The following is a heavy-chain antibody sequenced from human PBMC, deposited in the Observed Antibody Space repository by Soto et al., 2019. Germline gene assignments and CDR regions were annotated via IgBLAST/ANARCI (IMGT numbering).Heavy chain of an antibody. Sequence: GGSLRLSCAASGFTFSSYGMHWVRHAPGKGLEWVAVISYDGSNKYYADSVKGRFTISRDNSKNTLYLQMNSLRAEDTAVYYCAKDYDLMNYYYYYGMDVWGQGTTVTVSS. J-gene: IGHJ6*02. D-gene: IGHD3-3*01. CDR2: ISYDGSNK. V-gene: IGHV3-30*18. CDR1: GFTFSSYG. CDR3: AKDYDLMNYYYYYGMDV.